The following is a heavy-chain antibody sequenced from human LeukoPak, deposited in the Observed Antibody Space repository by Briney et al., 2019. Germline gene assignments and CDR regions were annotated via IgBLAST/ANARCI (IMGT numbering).Heavy chain of an antibody. J-gene: IGHJ3*02. CDR1: GYSISSGYY. V-gene: IGHV4-38-2*02. Sequence: SETLSLTCTVSGYSISSGYYWAWIRQPPGKGLQWIGNIYHSGNTYYNPSLKSRVSISVDTSKNQFSLRLTSVTAADTAVYYCARLRSYGWSDAFDIWGQGTMVTVSS. CDR2: IYHSGNT. D-gene: IGHD5-18*01. CDR3: ARLRSYGWSDAFDI.